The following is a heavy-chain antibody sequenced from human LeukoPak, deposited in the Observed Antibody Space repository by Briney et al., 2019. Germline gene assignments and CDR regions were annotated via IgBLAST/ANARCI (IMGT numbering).Heavy chain of an antibody. CDR3: VRDGHGGSGSY. V-gene: IGHV3-74*01. CDR1: GFAFSSYW. Sequence: GGSLRLSCAASGFAFSSYWMHWVRHDPGKGLVWVSRINTDGTTTVYADSVRGRFTISRDNAKNTLYLQMNSLRGEDTAVCYCVRDGHGGSGSYWGQGTLVTVSS. J-gene: IGHJ4*02. D-gene: IGHD2-15*01. CDR2: INTDGTTT.